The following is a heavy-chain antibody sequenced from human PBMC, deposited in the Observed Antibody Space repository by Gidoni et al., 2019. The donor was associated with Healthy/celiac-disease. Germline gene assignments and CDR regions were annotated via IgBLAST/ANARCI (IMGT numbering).Heavy chain of an antibody. V-gene: IGHV4-61*01. Sequence: QVQLQESGPGLVKPSEPLSLTCTVSGGSVSSGSYCWSWIRPPPGKGLEWIVYIYSSGSTTYNPSLKRRVTISVDTSKNQFSLKLSSVTAADTAVYYCAREALWGRFNYYDSSGPPAHLYFDYWGQGTLVTVSS. CDR3: AREALWGRFNYYDSSGPPAHLYFDY. CDR1: GGSVSSGSYC. CDR2: IYSSGST. J-gene: IGHJ4*02. D-gene: IGHD3-22*01.